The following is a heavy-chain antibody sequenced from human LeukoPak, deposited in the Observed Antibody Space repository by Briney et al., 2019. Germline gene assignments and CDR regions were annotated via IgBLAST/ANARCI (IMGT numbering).Heavy chain of an antibody. CDR2: ISYDGNNK. Sequence: GGSLRLSCAASGFTFSSYGIHWVRQAPGKGLEWVAVISYDGNNKYYADSVKGRFTISRDNSKNTLYLQMNSLRAEDTAVYYCAKDSSLLWFPGRGGDYGMDVWGQGTTVTVSS. CDR1: GFTFSSYG. J-gene: IGHJ6*02. V-gene: IGHV3-30*18. CDR3: AKDSSLLWFPGRGGDYGMDV. D-gene: IGHD3-10*01.